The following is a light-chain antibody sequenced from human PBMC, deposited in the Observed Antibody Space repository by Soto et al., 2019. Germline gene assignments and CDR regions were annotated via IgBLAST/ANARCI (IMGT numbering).Light chain of an antibody. J-gene: IGKJ5*01. V-gene: IGKV3D-15*01. Sequence: EIVMTQSPATLSVSPGERATLSCRASQSVSSDLAWYHQKPGQAPRLLIYGASTRATGIPARFSGSGSGTEFTLSISGLQSEDSAVYYCQQYNNWPPITFGQGTRLEIK. CDR1: QSVSSD. CDR2: GAS. CDR3: QQYNNWPPIT.